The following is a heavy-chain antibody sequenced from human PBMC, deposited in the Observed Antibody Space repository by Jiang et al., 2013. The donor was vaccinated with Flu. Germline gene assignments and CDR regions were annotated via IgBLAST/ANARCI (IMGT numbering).Heavy chain of an antibody. J-gene: IGHJ4*02. CDR3: ASSRAPLPYSSGPNYFDY. V-gene: IGHV1-69*04. CDR2: IIPILGIA. D-gene: IGHD6-19*01. Sequence: SGAEVKKPGSSVKVSCKASGGTFSSYAISWVRQAPGQGLEWMGRIIPILGIANYAQKFQGRVTITADKSTSTAYMELSSLRSEDTAVYYCASSRAPLPYSSGPNYFDYWGQGTLVTVSS. CDR1: GGTFSSYA.